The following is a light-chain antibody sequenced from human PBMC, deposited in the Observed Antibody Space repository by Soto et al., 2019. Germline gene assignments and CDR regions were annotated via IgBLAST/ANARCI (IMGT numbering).Light chain of an antibody. CDR2: DVS. V-gene: IGLV2-11*01. Sequence: QSALTQPRPVSRSPGQSVTISCPGTSSDVGGYNYVSWYQQHPGKAPKLMIYDVSKRPSGVPDRFSGSKSGNTASLTLSGLQAEDEADYYCCSYAGSYTFSYVFGTGTKVTVL. CDR1: SSDVGGYNY. CDR3: CSYAGSYTFSYV. J-gene: IGLJ1*01.